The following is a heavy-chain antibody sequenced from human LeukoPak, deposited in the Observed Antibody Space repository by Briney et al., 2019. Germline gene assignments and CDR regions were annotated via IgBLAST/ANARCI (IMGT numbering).Heavy chain of an antibody. Sequence: GGSLRLSCTTSKFNFNSYGMTWVRQAPGKGLEWVSSISGSGGSTQYAASVQGRFTISRDNSKNTLYLQMNSLRAEDTAVYYCAKAEIGDVAFDIWGQGTMVTVSS. CDR1: KFNFNSYG. V-gene: IGHV3-23*01. CDR2: ISGSGGST. J-gene: IGHJ3*02. D-gene: IGHD3-16*01. CDR3: AKAEIGDVAFDI.